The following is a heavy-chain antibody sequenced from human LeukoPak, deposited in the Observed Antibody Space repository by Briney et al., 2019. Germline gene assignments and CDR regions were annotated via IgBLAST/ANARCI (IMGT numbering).Heavy chain of an antibody. CDR2: INHSGST. J-gene: IGHJ4*02. D-gene: IGHD3-10*01. V-gene: IGHV4-34*01. CDR3: ARRRIYYGSGSYYGY. CDR1: GGSFSGYY. Sequence: PSETLSLTCAVYGGSFSGYYWSWIRQPPGKGLEWIGEINHSGSTNYNPSLKSRVTISVDTSKNQFSLKLSSVTAADTAVYYCARRRIYYGSGSYYGYWGQGTLVTVSS.